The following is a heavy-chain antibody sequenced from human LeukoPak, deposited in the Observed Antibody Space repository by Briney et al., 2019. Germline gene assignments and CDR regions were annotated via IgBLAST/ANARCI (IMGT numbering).Heavy chain of an antibody. CDR1: DGSFSRYY. V-gene: IGHV4-34*01. CDR3: ARGRSYFGSHGGYVGY. J-gene: IGHJ4*02. CDR2: INLSGST. Sequence: PSETLSLTCAVYDGSFSRYYWSWIRQPPGKGLEWIGEINLSGSTNYKPSLKSRVTISVDTSKNQFSLKLSFVTAADTAVYYCARGRSYFGSHGGYVGYWGQGTLVTVSS. D-gene: IGHD3-9*01.